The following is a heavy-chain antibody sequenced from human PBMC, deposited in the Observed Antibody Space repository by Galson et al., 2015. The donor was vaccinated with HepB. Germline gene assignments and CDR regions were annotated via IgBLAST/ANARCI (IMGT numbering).Heavy chain of an antibody. J-gene: IGHJ4*02. CDR3: AKGAMIVVVNQTYFDY. CDR1: GFTFSSYA. CDR2: ISGSGGST. Sequence: SLRLSCAASGFTFSSYAMSWVRQAPGKGLEWVSAISGSGGSTYYADSVKGRFTISRDNSKNTLYLQMNSLRAEDTGVYYCAKGAMIVVVNQTYFDYWGQGTLVTVSS. D-gene: IGHD3-22*01. V-gene: IGHV3-23*01.